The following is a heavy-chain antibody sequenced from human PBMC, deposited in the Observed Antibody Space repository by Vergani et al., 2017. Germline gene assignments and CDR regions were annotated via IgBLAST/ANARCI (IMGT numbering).Heavy chain of an antibody. J-gene: IGHJ6*02. V-gene: IGHV1-69*13. CDR2: IIPIFGTA. CDR3: ATAYYYDSSGYYYYYYGMDV. CDR1: GGTFSSYA. Sequence: QVQLVQSGAEVKKPGSSVKVSCKASGGTFSSYAISWVRQAPGQGLEWMGRIIPIFGTANYAQKFQGRVTITADESTSTAYMELSSLRSEDTAVYYCATAYYYDSSGYYYYYYGMDVWGQGTTVTVSS. D-gene: IGHD3-22*01.